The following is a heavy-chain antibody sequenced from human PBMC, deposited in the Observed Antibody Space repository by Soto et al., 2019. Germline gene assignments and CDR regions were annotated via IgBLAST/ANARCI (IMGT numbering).Heavy chain of an antibody. D-gene: IGHD6-19*01. J-gene: IGHJ4*02. V-gene: IGHV1-18*01. CDR2: ISAGNGNT. Sequence: ASVKVSCKASGYTFTSYGISWVRQAPGQGLEWMGWISAGNGNTKYAQKLQGRVTITRDTSASTAYMELSSLRSEDTAVYYCARDGAVAGNTNFDYWGQGTLVTVSS. CDR3: ARDGAVAGNTNFDY. CDR1: GYTFTSYG.